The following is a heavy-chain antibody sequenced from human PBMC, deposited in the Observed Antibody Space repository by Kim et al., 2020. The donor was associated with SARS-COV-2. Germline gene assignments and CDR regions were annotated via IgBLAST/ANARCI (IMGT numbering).Heavy chain of an antibody. Sequence: SGRRRFTISRDNAKNSLFLQMNSLRAEDTAVYYCARGDSGTYYYPHFFDYWGLGTLVTVSS. J-gene: IGHJ4*02. CDR3: ARGDSGTYYYPHFFDY. D-gene: IGHD3-22*01. V-gene: IGHV3-48*01.